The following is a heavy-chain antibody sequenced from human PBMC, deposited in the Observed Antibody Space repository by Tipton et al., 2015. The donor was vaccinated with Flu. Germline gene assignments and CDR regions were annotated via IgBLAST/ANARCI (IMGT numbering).Heavy chain of an antibody. D-gene: IGHD2-2*01. J-gene: IGHJ4*02. V-gene: IGHV4-59*12. CDR1: GGSIGSYY. Sequence: TLSLTCTVSGGSIGSYYWNWIRQPPGKGLEWIGYIYNSAYTKYNPSLESRVTISVDPSMSQFSLRLTSVTAADTAVYYCARDPSLGMPEYFDSWGQGILVTASS. CDR2: IYNSAYT. CDR3: ARDPSLGMPEYFDS.